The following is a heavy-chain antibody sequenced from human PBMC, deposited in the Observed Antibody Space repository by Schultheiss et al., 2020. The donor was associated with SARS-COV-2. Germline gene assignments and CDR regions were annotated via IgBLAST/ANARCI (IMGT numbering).Heavy chain of an antibody. D-gene: IGHD4-17*01. CDR2: ISGSGGST. CDR1: GFTFSSYG. V-gene: IGHV3-23*01. CDR3: ARIDYGDYQTFDY. Sequence: GGSLRLSCAASGFTFSSYGMHWVRQAPGKGLEWVSAISGSGGSTYYADSVKGRFTISRDNSKNTLYLQMNSLRAEDTAVYYCARIDYGDYQTFDYWGQGTLVTVSS. J-gene: IGHJ4*02.